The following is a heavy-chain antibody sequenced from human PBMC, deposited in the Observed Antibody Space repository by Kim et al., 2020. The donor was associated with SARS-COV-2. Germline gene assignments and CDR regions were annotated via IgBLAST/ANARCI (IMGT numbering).Heavy chain of an antibody. CDR1: GGSISSYY. D-gene: IGHD2-8*01. CDR2: IYTSGST. Sequence: SETLSLTCTVSGGSISSYYWSWIRQPAGKGLEWIGRIYTSGSTNYNPSLKSRVTMSVDTSKNQFSLKLSSVTAADTAVYYCARTYCTNGVCYFDYWGQGTLVTVSS. CDR3: ARTYCTNGVCYFDY. J-gene: IGHJ4*02. V-gene: IGHV4-4*07.